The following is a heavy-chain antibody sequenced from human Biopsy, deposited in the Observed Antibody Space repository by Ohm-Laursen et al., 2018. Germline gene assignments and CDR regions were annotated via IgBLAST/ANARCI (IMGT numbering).Heavy chain of an antibody. V-gene: IGHV3-23*01. J-gene: IGHJ4*01. CDR1: GFTFNTYG. CDR2: IDVLDYNT. CDR3: VRGGGGYNFDS. D-gene: IGHD2-2*02. Sequence: GSLRLSCSASGFTFNTYGMHWVRQAPGKGLEWVSHIDVLDYNTYYVDPVRGRFTISRDNSKEMVYLQINSLRADDTAVYYCVRGGGGYNFDSWGPGTLVTVSS.